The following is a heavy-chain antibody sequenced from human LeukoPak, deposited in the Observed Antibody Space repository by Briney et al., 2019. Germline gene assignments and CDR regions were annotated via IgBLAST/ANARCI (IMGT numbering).Heavy chain of an antibody. V-gene: IGHV3-23*01. CDR1: GFTFSTYT. Sequence: GGSLRLSCAAPGFTFSTYTMSWVRQAPGKGLEWVSAISGRGDSTFYADSVKGQFTISRDNSKSTVYLQMNSLRAEDTAVYYCAKLPALTVDYWGQGTLVTVSS. CDR2: ISGRGDST. CDR3: AKLPALTVDY. D-gene: IGHD1-14*01. J-gene: IGHJ4*02.